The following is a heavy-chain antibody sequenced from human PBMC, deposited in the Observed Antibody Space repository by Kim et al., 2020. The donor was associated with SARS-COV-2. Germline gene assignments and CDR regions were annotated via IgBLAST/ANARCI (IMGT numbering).Heavy chain of an antibody. CDR3: ARARWTPNYYFDY. V-gene: IGHV3-21*01. CDR2: ISSTSDYI. D-gene: IGHD2-15*01. J-gene: IGHJ4*02. CDR1: GFTFSSNN. Sequence: GGSLRLSCAASGFTFSSNNINWVRQAPGKGLEWVSSISSTSDYIYYEDSVKGRFTISRDNAKNSLYLQMNSLRAEDTAVYYCARARWTPNYYFDYWGQGTLVTVSS.